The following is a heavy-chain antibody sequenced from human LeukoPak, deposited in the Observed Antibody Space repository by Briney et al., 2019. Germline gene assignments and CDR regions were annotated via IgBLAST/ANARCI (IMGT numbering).Heavy chain of an antibody. CDR1: GFTFSSYS. CDR3: ARARAVAGFDY. D-gene: IGHD6-19*01. J-gene: IGHJ4*02. CDR2: ISSSSSYI. Sequence: GGSLRLSCAASGFTFSSYSMNWVRQAPGKGLEWVSSISSSSSYIYYADSVKGRFTISRDSAKNSLYLQMNSLRAEDTAVYYCARARAVAGFDYWGQGTLVTVSS. V-gene: IGHV3-21*01.